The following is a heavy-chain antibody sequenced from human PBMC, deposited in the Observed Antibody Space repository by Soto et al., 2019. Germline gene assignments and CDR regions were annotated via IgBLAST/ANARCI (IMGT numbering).Heavy chain of an antibody. CDR1: GFTFSTYW. V-gene: IGHV3-74*01. CDR3: APVATGTYDGFDP. Sequence: EVQLVESGGGLGQPGGSLRLSCAASGFTFSTYWMHWVRQAPGKGLVWVSRINSDGSRTNYADSVKGRFTTFRDNAKNTVYLKLNSLTAEDTAVYYCAPVATGTYDGFDPWGQGTLFTVPS. D-gene: IGHD1-26*01. CDR2: INSDGSRT. J-gene: IGHJ5*02.